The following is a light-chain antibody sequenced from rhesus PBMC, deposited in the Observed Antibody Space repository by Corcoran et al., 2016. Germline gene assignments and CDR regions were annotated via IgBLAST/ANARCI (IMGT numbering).Light chain of an antibody. V-gene: IGKV1-25*01. J-gene: IGKJ2*01. CDR3: QHGFVTPYS. Sequence: DIQMTQSPSSLSASVGDRVTITCQASQDISKNLAWYQQKPGKVPKLLIYKASTLQSGVPSRFSGRGSGTDFPLTISSLLPEDFATYYGQHGFVTPYSFGQGTKVEIK. CDR2: KAS. CDR1: QDISKN.